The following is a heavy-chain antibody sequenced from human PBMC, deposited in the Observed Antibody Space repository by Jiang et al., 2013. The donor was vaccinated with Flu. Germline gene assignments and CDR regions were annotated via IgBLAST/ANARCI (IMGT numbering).Heavy chain of an antibody. CDR3: ARATSYDFWSGYPDH. CDR1: DSISSSNW. J-gene: IGHJ4*02. D-gene: IGHD3-3*01. Sequence: DSISSSNWWSWVRQPPGKGLEWIGEIYHSGSTNYNPSLKSRVTISVDKSKNQFSLKLSSVTAADTAVYYCARATSYDFWSGYPDHWGQGTLVTVSS. CDR2: IYHSGST. V-gene: IGHV4-4*02.